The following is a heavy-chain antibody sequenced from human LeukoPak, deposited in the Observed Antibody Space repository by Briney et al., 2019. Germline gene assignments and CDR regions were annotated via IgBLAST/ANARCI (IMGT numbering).Heavy chain of an antibody. V-gene: IGHV3-23*01. CDR3: AKKLRYSSSWYAFDI. CDR1: GFTFSSYA. J-gene: IGHJ3*02. Sequence: PGGSLRLSCAASGFTFSSYAMSWDRQAPGKGLEWVSAISGSADTIYYADSVKGRFTISRDNSKNTLYLQMNSLRAEDTAVYYCAKKLRYSSSWYAFDIWGQGTMVTVSS. D-gene: IGHD6-13*01. CDR2: ISGSADTI.